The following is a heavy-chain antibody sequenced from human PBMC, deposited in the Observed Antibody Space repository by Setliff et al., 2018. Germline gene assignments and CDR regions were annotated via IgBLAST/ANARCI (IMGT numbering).Heavy chain of an antibody. V-gene: IGHV4-34*01. CDR3: ARAQVVFAISAPVWYFEL. Sequence: PSETLSLTCVVYGGSFSGYQWSWIRQSPGKGLEWIGEINHSGSTNYNPSLKSRVSMSVEKSKNQFSLKLTPVTAADTAVYYCARAQVVFAISAPVWYFELWGRGTQVTVSS. CDR2: INHSGST. J-gene: IGHJ2*01. CDR1: GGSFSGYQ. D-gene: IGHD2-21*01.